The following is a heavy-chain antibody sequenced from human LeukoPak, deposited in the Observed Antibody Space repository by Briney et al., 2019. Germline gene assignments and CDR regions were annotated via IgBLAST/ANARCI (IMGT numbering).Heavy chain of an antibody. Sequence: KSSETVSLTCAVSGYSISSGYYGGWIRRPPGEGLEWIGSTYHSGSTYSNPSLESRITISIDRSYTQFSLKIRFISAADTAEYCCARHGSHASDFDYWGQGTLVTVFS. CDR1: GYSISSGYY. V-gene: IGHV4-38-2*01. CDR2: TYHSGST. J-gene: IGHJ4*02. D-gene: IGHD1-1*01. CDR3: ARHGSHASDFDY.